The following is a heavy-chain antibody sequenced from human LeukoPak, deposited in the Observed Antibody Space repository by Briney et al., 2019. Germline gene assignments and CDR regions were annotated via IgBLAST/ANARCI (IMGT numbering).Heavy chain of an antibody. V-gene: IGHV3-74*01. D-gene: IGHD3-16*01. CDR1: GFTFSSYW. CDR2: INSDGSST. Sequence: GGSLRLSCAASGFTFSSYWMHWVRQAPGRGLVWVSRINSDGSSTSYADSVKGRFTISRDNAKNTLYLQMNSLRAEDTAVYYCASGGITRGEVGSFDYWGQGTLVTVSS. CDR3: ASGGITRGEVGSFDY. J-gene: IGHJ4*02.